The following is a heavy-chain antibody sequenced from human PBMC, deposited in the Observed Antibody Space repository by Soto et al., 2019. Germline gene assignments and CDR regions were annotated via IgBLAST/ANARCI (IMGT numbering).Heavy chain of an antibody. CDR2: IWHDGTNK. CDR3: ARPALLVTTFDY. D-gene: IGHD4-17*01. V-gene: IGHV3-33*01. J-gene: IGHJ4*02. CDR1: GFAFRDYA. Sequence: QEQLVESGGGVVQPGRSLRLSCAASGFAFRDYAMHWVRQAPGKGLEWVAVIWHDGTNKYYADSVKGRFTISRDNSKNTLYLQMNSLRAEDTAVYYCARPALLVTTFDYWGQGTLVTVSS.